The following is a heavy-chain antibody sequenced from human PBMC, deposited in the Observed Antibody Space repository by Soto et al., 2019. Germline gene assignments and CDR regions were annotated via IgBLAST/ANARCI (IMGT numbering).Heavy chain of an antibody. J-gene: IGHJ6*02. D-gene: IGHD6-6*01. CDR1: GFTFSSYG. V-gene: IGHV3-33*01. CDR2: IWYDGSNK. CDR3: AIDTLRVDSSFLGYYYYYGMDV. Sequence: GGSLRLSCAASGFTFSSYGMHWVRQAPGKGLEWVAVIWYDGSNKYYADSVKGRFTISRDNSKNTLYLEMNSLRAEDTEVEYCAIDTLRVDSSFLGYYYYYGMDVWGQGTTVTVSS.